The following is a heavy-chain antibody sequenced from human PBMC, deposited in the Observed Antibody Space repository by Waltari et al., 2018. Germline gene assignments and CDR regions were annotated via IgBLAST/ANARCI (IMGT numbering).Heavy chain of an antibody. CDR2: IYYSGST. CDR1: GGSIGSHY. CDR3: ARHGLLGAFDI. Sequence: QVQLQESGPGLVKPSETLSLTCTVSGGSIGSHYWSWIRQPPGKGLEWIGYIYYSGSTNYNPSLKSRVTISVDTSKNQFSLKLSSVTAADTAVYYCARHGLLGAFDIWGQGTMVTVSS. D-gene: IGHD2-15*01. J-gene: IGHJ3*02. V-gene: IGHV4-59*11.